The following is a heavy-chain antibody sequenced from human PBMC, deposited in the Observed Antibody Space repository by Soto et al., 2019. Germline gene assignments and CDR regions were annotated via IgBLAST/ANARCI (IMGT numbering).Heavy chain of an antibody. J-gene: IGHJ4*02. D-gene: IGHD5-12*01. CDR2: INHSGST. Sequence: QVQLQQWGAGLLKPSETLSLTCAVYGGSFSGYYWSWIRQPPGKGLEWIGEINHSGSTNYNPSLKSRGTISVDTSKNQSSLKLSSVTAADTAVYYCARGSLRRGYSGYRNPHYFDYWGQGTLVTVSS. V-gene: IGHV4-34*01. CDR1: GGSFSGYY. CDR3: ARGSLRRGYSGYRNPHYFDY.